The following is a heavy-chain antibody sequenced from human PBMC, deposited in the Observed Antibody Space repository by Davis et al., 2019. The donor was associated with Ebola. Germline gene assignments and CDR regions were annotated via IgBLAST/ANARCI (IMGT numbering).Heavy chain of an antibody. D-gene: IGHD5-12*01. J-gene: IGHJ6*02. CDR1: GFTFTTYG. Sequence: GESLKISCAASGFTFTTYGMHWVRQAPGKGLEWVAVISADGSSQYYADSVKGRFIISRDNSKSTLYLQMNTLRAEDTAVYYCAREHPRISYYGMDVWGQGTTVTVSS. CDR2: ISADGSSQ. V-gene: IGHV3-30*03. CDR3: AREHPRISYYGMDV.